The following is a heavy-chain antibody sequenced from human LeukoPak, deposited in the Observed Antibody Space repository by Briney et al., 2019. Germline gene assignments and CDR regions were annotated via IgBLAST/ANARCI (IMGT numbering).Heavy chain of an antibody. D-gene: IGHD6-19*01. J-gene: IGHJ4*02. V-gene: IGHV3-23*01. Sequence: GGLLRLSCAVSGVSFSSYAVGWVRQTPGKGLQLVSTMTGSGDSTFYADSVNGRFTVSRDNSKNTLYLQMSSLRADDTALYYCAFGPHQQWLLADYWGQGTLVTVSS. CDR2: MTGSGDST. CDR1: GVSFSSYA. CDR3: AFGPHQQWLLADY.